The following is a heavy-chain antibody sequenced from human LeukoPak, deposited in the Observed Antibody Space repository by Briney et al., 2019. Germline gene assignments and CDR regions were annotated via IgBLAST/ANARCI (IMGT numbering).Heavy chain of an antibody. J-gene: IGHJ4*02. Sequence: GGSLRLSCAASGFTFSSYAMSWVRQAPGKGLEWVSSISSSSGYIYYADSVKGRFTISRDNAKNSLYLQMNSLRAEDTAVYYCARDLYSGSPDDYWGQGTLVTVSS. CDR2: ISSSSGYI. CDR1: GFTFSSYA. CDR3: ARDLYSGSPDDY. D-gene: IGHD1-26*01. V-gene: IGHV3-21*01.